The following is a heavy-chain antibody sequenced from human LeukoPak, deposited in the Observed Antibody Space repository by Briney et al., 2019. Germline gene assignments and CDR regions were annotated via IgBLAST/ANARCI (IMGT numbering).Heavy chain of an antibody. Sequence: GGSLRLSCAASGFTFSSYGMHWVRQAPGKGLEWMAFIRYGGINKYYADSVKGRFTISRDNSKNTLYLQMNSLRAEDTAVYYCAKDYEDTSGWQTLPKYYFDYWGQGTLVTVSS. D-gene: IGHD6-25*01. J-gene: IGHJ4*02. CDR3: AKDYEDTSGWQTLPKYYFDY. CDR1: GFTFSSYG. CDR2: IRYGGINK. V-gene: IGHV3-30*02.